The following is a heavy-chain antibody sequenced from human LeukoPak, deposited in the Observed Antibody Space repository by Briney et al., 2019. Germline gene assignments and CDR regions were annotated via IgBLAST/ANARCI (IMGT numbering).Heavy chain of an antibody. V-gene: IGHV4-59*01. CDR2: IYYSGST. Sequence: PSETLSLTCTVSGGSISSYYWSWIRQPPGKGLEWIGYIYYSGSTNYNPSLKSRVTISVDTSKNQFSLKLSSVTAADTAVYYCASGIVGATSGPFDYWGQGTLVIVSS. D-gene: IGHD1-26*01. CDR3: ASGIVGATSGPFDY. J-gene: IGHJ4*02. CDR1: GGSISSYY.